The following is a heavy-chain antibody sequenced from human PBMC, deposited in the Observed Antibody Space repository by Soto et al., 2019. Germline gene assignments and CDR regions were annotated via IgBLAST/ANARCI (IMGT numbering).Heavy chain of an antibody. D-gene: IGHD3-10*02. CDR3: ARELCWGSNWYYYMDV. J-gene: IGHJ6*03. V-gene: IGHV3-48*01. Sequence: EVQLVESGGGVVQPGGSLRLSCATSGFILSDCAMNWVRQAPGKGLEWVSYISSSSSVIDYADSVKGRFTVSRDNARNSLYLQLRSLGAEDTAVYYCARELCWGSNWYYYMDVWGKGTTVTVSS. CDR1: GFILSDCA. CDR2: ISSSSSVI.